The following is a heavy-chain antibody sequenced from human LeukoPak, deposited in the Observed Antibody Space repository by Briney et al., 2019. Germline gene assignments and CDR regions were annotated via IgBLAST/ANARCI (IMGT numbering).Heavy chain of an antibody. CDR3: ARDRKDYDSSGYYYDFFDY. J-gene: IGHJ4*02. V-gene: IGHV4-34*01. CDR1: GGSISSYY. Sequence: SETLSLTCTVSGGSISSYYWSWIRQPPGKGLEWIGEINHSGSTNYNPSLKSRVTISVDTSKNQFSLKLSSVTAADTAVYYCARDRKDYDSSGYYYDFFDYWGQGTLVTVSS. CDR2: INHSGST. D-gene: IGHD3-22*01.